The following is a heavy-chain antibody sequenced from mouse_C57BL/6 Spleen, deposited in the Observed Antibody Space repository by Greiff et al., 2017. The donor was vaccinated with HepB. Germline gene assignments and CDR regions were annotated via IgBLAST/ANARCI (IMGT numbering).Heavy chain of an antibody. D-gene: IGHD1-1*01. J-gene: IGHJ2*01. Sequence: VQLQQPGAELVRPGTSVKLSCKASGYTFTSYWMHWVKQRPGQGLEWIGVIDPSDSYTNYNQKFKGKATLTVDTSSSTAYMQLSSLTSEDSAVYYCARRSNYYGSSFDYWGQGTTLTVSS. CDR3: ARRSNYYGSSFDY. CDR2: IDPSDSYT. CDR1: GYTFTSYW. V-gene: IGHV1-59*01.